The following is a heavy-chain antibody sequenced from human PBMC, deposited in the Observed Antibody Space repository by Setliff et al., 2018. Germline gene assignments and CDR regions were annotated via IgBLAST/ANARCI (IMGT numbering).Heavy chain of an antibody. Sequence: SETLSLTCAVYGGSFSGYYWSWIRQPPGKGLEWIGSIFQSGNTYYNPSLKSRVTISVDTSKNQFSLKVNSVTAADTAVYHCATLLANYGSGMDVWGQGTTVTVSS. V-gene: IGHV4-34*12. J-gene: IGHJ6*02. CDR1: GGSFSGYY. CDR2: IFQSGNT. CDR3: ATLLANYGSGMDV. D-gene: IGHD3-10*01.